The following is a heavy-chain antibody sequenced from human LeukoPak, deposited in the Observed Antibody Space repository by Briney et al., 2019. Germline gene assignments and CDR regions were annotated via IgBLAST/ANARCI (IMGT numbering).Heavy chain of an antibody. CDR3: ARVSEVAAAGTGFGDWFDP. J-gene: IGHJ5*02. V-gene: IGHV3-7*05. Sequence: GGSLRLSCAASGFTFSSYWMSWVRQAPGKGLEWVANIKQDGSEKYYVDSVKGRFTISRDNAKSSLYLQMNSLRAEDTAVYYCARVSEVAAAGTGFGDWFDPWGQGTLVTVSS. CDR1: GFTFSSYW. D-gene: IGHD6-13*01. CDR2: IKQDGSEK.